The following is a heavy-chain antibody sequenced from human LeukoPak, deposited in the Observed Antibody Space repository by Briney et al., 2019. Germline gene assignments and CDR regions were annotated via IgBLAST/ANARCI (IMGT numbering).Heavy chain of an antibody. D-gene: IGHD3-22*01. CDR3: AREDDSSGYYYAPLDY. J-gene: IGHJ4*02. V-gene: IGHV1-69*13. Sequence: ASVKVSCKASGGTFSSYAISWVRQAPGQGLEWMGGIIPIFGTANYAQKFQGRVTITADESTSTAYMELSSLRSEDTAVYYCAREDDSSGYYYAPLDYWGQGTLVTVSS. CDR2: IIPIFGTA. CDR1: GGTFSSYA.